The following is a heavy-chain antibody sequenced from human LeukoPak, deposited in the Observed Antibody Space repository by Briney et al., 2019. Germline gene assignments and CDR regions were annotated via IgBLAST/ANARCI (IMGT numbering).Heavy chain of an antibody. J-gene: IGHJ5*02. D-gene: IGHD5-12*01. V-gene: IGHV3-66*01. CDR3: VRALYNSGQFDP. CDR2: IYSDGRT. CDR1: GFTVSSNY. Sequence: GGSLRLSCVASGFTVSSNYMSWVRQAPGMGLGWVSVIYSDGRTYYADSVKGRFTISRDNSKNTLYLQMNSLRAEDTAVYYCVRALYNSGQFDPWGQGTLVTVSS.